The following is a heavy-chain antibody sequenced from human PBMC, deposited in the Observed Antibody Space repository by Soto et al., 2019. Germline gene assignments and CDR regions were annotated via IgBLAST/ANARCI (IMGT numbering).Heavy chain of an antibody. V-gene: IGHV4-59*01. CDR1: GGSISSYY. CDR2: IYYSGTT. J-gene: IGHJ5*02. Sequence: SETLSLTCTVSGGSISSYYWSWIRQPPGKGLEWIGYIYYSGTTSYNPSLKSRVTISIDTSKNQLSLKLTSVTAADTAVYYCARENSRWFDPWGQGTLVTVLL. CDR3: ARENSRWFDP.